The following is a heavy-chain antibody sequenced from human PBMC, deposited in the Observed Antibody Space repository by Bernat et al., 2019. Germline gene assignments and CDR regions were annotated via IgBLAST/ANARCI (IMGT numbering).Heavy chain of an antibody. V-gene: IGHV3-13*01. CDR3: ARGRIPSCSSATCQKGNWFDP. CDR1: GFTFSSHD. Sequence: EVQLVESGGGLVQPGGSLRLSCAVAGFTFSSHDMHWVRQPTGKGLEWVSAIGTSGVTYYSDSVKGRFTISRENAKNSLYLQMNSLRAGDTAVYYYARGRIPSCSSATCQKGNWFDPWGQGTLVTVSS. J-gene: IGHJ5*02. D-gene: IGHD2-2*01. CDR2: IGTSGVT.